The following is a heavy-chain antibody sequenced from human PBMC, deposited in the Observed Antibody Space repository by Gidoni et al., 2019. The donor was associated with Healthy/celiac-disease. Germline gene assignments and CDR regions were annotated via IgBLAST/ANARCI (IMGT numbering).Heavy chain of an antibody. CDR3: ARVVCSGYYQGWFDP. J-gene: IGHJ5*02. CDR2: ISSSSRTI. V-gene: IGHV3-48*02. Sequence: EVQLVESGGGLVPPGGSLRLSCAASGFTFRSYSMNGVRQAPGTGVEWVSYISSSSRTIYYADSVKCRFTISRDNAKNSLYLQMNSLRDEDTAVYYCARVVCSGYYQGWFDPWGQGTLVTVSS. CDR1: GFTFRSYS. D-gene: IGHD3-22*01.